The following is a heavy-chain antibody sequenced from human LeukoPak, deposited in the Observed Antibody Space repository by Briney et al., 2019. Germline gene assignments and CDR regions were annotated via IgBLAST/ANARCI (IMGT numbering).Heavy chain of an antibody. CDR1: GFTVGSNY. CDR3: ARNTVLGTDILTVWNAYYYGMDV. CDR2: ISYDGSNK. J-gene: IGHJ6*02. D-gene: IGHD3-9*01. Sequence: GGSLRLSCAASGFTVGSNYMTWVRQAPGKGLEWVAVISYDGSNKYYADSVKGRFTISRDNSKNTLYLQMNSLRAEDTAVYYCARNTVLGTDILTVWNAYYYGMDVWGQGTTVTVSS. V-gene: IGHV3-30*03.